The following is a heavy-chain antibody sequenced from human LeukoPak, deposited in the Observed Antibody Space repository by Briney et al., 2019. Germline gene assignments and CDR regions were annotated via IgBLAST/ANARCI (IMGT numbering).Heavy chain of an antibody. CDR1: GYTFTSYY. CDR3: ATQKLERRPDYYYYYYGMDV. Sequence: GASVKVSCKASGYTFTSYYMHWVRQAPGQGLEWMGIINPSGGSTSYAQKFQGRVTMTRDTSTSTVYMELSSLRSEDTAVYYCATQKLERRPDYYYYYYGMDVWGQGTTVTVSS. CDR2: INPSGGST. V-gene: IGHV1-46*01. J-gene: IGHJ6*02. D-gene: IGHD1-1*01.